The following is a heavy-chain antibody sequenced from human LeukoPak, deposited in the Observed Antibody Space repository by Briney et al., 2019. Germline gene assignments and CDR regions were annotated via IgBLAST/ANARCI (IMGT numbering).Heavy chain of an antibody. D-gene: IGHD6-19*01. CDR3: ARDSSGWSYYYGMDV. V-gene: IGHV3-53*01. CDR1: GFTVSSNY. Sequence: GGSLRLSCAASGFTVSSNYMSWVRQAPGKGLEWVSVIYSGGSTYYADSVKGRFTISRDNSKNTLYLQMNSLRAEDTAVYYCARDSSGWSYYYGMDVWGQGTTVTVSS. J-gene: IGHJ6*02. CDR2: IYSGGST.